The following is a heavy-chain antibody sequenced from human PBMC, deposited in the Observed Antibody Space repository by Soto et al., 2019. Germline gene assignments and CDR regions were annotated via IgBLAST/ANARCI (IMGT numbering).Heavy chain of an antibody. V-gene: IGHV4-30-4*01. CDR2: IYYSGST. CDR3: ARARIMITFGGVSHWFDP. D-gene: IGHD3-16*01. J-gene: IGHJ5*02. Sequence: SETLSLTCTVSGGSISSGDYYWSWIRQPPGKGLEWIGYIYYSGSTYYNPSLKSRVTISVDTSKNQFSLKLRSVTAADTAVFFFARARIMITFGGVSHWFDPWGQGTLVTVSS. CDR1: GGSISSGDYY.